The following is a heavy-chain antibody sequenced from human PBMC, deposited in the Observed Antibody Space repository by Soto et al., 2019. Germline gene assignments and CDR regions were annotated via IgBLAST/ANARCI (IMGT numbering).Heavy chain of an antibody. CDR1: GGSINNYY. V-gene: IGHV4-4*07. J-gene: IGHJ4*02. CDR3: AKVYSGSYAEFDH. D-gene: IGHD1-26*01. CDR2: IYTSGST. Sequence: QVQLQDSGPGLVKPSETLSLTCTVSGGSINNYYGRWIRQPAGKGLEWIGRIYTSGSTNYNPSLKSRVTMSVDTYKNQISLKLSYVTVDDRAVYYCAKVYSGSYAEFDHWGQGTLVTVSS.